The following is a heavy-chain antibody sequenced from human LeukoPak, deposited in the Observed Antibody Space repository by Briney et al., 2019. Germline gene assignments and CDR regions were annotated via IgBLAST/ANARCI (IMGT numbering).Heavy chain of an antibody. Sequence: SETLSLTCAVHCGFLSCYFWRLIRQPPREGLEWIGVNNHSGITNYNQSLKSRVTISVDTSKNQFSLKMSSATAADTAVYYCARGSLITFGGVIAPYFDYWGQGTLVTVSS. CDR2: NNHSGIT. D-gene: IGHD3-16*02. CDR3: ARGSLITFGGVIAPYFDY. J-gene: IGHJ4*02. CDR1: CGFLSCYF. V-gene: IGHV4-34*01.